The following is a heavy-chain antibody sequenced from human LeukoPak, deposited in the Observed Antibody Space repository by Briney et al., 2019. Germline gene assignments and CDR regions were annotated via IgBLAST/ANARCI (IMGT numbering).Heavy chain of an antibody. CDR3: ARGRWRVDY. D-gene: IGHD6-13*01. J-gene: IGHJ4*02. CDR1: GFTFSSYW. Sequence: RGSLRLSCAASGFTFSSYWMSWVRQAPGKGLEWVANINQDGSEKYYVDSVKGRFTISRDNAKNSLFLQMNSLRADDTAVYYCARGRWRVDYWGQGTLVTVSS. CDR2: INQDGSEK. V-gene: IGHV3-7*01.